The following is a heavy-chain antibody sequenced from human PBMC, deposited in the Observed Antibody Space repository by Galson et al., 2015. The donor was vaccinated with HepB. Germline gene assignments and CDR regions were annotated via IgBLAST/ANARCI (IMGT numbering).Heavy chain of an antibody. CDR3: AKGISGGSYSGDDY. CDR1: GFTFGDYA. CDR2: ISWNSGNI. Sequence: SLRLSCAASGFTFGDYAMHWVRQAPGKGLEWVSGISWNSGNIGYADSVKGRFIISRDNAKNSLYLQMNSLRNEDTVLYYCAKGISGGSYSGDDYWGQGTLVTVSS. D-gene: IGHD1-26*01. J-gene: IGHJ4*02. V-gene: IGHV3-9*01.